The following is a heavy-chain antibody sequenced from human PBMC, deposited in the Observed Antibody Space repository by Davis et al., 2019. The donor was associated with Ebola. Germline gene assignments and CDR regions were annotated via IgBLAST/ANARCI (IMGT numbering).Heavy chain of an antibody. D-gene: IGHD3-22*01. J-gene: IGHJ2*01. CDR2: LGLSADT. CDR1: GFTFSSYS. Sequence: GESLKISCAASGFTFSSYSMNWVRQAPGKGLEWVSTLGLSADTYYADSVKGRFTISRHNSKNTLYLQINSLRAEDTAVYYCARGYYDSTGNRYFDFWGRGTLVTVSS. V-gene: IGHV3-53*04. CDR3: ARGYYDSTGNRYFDF.